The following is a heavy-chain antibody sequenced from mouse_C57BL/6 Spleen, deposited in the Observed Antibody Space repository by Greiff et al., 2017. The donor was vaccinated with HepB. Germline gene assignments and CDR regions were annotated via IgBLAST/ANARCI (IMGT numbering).Heavy chain of an antibody. CDR3: TRSTTTVRFDY. V-gene: IGHV1-15*01. D-gene: IGHD1-1*01. CDR2: IDPETGGT. Sequence: VQLQQSGAELVRPGASVTLSCKASGYTFTDYEMHWVKQTPVHGLEWIGAIDPETGGTAYNQKFKGKAILTADKSSSTAYMELRSLTSEDSAVYYCTRSTTTVRFDYWGQGTTLTVSS. J-gene: IGHJ2*01. CDR1: GYTFTDYE.